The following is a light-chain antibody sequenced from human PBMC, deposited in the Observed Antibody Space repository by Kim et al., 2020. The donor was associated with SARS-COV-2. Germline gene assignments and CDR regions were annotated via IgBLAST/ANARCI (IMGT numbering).Light chain of an antibody. J-gene: IGLJ2*01. CDR3: NSRDSNDNVV. Sequence: VALGQTVRSTCRGDSLRSYYATWYQQKPGQAPILVIYGKNSRPSGIPDLFSGSSSGNTASLTITGTQAGDEADYYCNSRDSNDNVVFGGGTQLTVL. CDR1: SLRSYY. V-gene: IGLV3-19*01. CDR2: GKN.